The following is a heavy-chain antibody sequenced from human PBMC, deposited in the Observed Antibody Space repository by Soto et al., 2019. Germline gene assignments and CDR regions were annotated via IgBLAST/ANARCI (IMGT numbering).Heavy chain of an antibody. CDR2: INPNSGGT. CDR1: GYTFTGYY. D-gene: IGHD2-2*03. V-gene: IGHV1-2*04. CDR3: ARGGYCSSTSCYGWKDNWFDP. J-gene: IGHJ5*02. Sequence: ASVKVSCKASGYTFTGYYMHWVRQAPGQGLEWIGRINPNSGGTNYAQKFQGWVTMTRDTSISTAYMELSRLRSDDTAVYYCARGGYCSSTSCYGWKDNWFDPWGQGTLVTVSS.